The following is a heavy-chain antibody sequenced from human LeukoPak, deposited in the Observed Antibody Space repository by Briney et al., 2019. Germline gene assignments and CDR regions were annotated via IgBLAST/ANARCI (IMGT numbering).Heavy chain of an antibody. CDR2: TYYRSKWYN. V-gene: IGHV6-1*01. J-gene: IGHJ4*02. D-gene: IGHD3-22*01. Sequence: KISQTLSLTCAISRDSVSSNSAAWNWIRQSPSRGLEWLGRTYYRSKWYNDYAVSVKSRITINPDTSKNQFSLQLNSVTPEDTAVYYCAREGDYYDSSGYYYYFDYWGQGTLVTVSS. CDR1: RDSVSSNSAA. CDR3: AREGDYYDSSGYYYYFDY.